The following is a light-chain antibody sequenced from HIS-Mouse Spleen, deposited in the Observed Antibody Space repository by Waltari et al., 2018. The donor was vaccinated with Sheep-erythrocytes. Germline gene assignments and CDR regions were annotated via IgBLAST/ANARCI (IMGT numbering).Light chain of an antibody. CDR1: SSNIGNNY. V-gene: IGLV1-51*01. CDR3: GTWDSSLSAGV. Sequence: QSVLTQPPSVSAAPGQKVTISCSGSSSNIGNNYVSWYQQLPGTAPKLLIYDNNKRPSGSPDRFSGSKSCTSATLGITGLQTGDEADYYCGTWDSSLSAGVFGGGTKLTVL. J-gene: IGLJ2*01. CDR2: DNN.